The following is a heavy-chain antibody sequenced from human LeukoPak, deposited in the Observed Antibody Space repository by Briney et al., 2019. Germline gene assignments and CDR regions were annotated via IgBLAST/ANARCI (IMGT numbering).Heavy chain of an antibody. J-gene: IGHJ4*02. V-gene: IGHV3-15*01. Sequence: GSLRLSCAASGFTFSNAWVNWVRQAPGKGLEWVGRIKSKTDGGTTDYVAPVKGRFTISRDDSKNTLYLQVNSLNTEDTAVYYCTTGNWGPFSYWGQGTLVTVSS. CDR1: GFTFSNAW. D-gene: IGHD7-27*01. CDR2: IKSKTDGGTT. CDR3: TTGNWGPFSY.